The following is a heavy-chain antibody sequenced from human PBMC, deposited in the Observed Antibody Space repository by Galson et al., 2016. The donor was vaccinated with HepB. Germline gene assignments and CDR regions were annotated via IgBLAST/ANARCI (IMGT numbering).Heavy chain of an antibody. CDR1: GFTVSNNY. Sequence: SLRLSCAASGFTVSNNYISWVRQAPGKGLEWVSVIYSGGSTYYADSVKGRFTISRDNAKNSLYLQMNSLRAEDTAVYYCVREGGRGGGSPWGQGALVTVSS. J-gene: IGHJ5*02. CDR2: IYSGGST. CDR3: VREGGRGGGSP. D-gene: IGHD3-16*01. V-gene: IGHV3-53*01.